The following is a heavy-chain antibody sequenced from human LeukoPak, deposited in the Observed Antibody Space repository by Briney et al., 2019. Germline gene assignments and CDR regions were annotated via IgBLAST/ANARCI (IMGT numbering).Heavy chain of an antibody. CDR2: IIGSSGST. J-gene: IGHJ4*02. V-gene: IGHV3-23*01. Sequence: GSLRLSCAVSGFIFTNYAMSWVRQAPGKGLEWVSVIIGSSGSTFYADSVKGRFTISRDKSKNTLYPQMNSLRAEDTAVYYCAKGGYDYVEMGYFDYWGQGTLVTVSS. D-gene: IGHD5-12*01. CDR3: AKGGYDYVEMGYFDY. CDR1: GFIFTNYA.